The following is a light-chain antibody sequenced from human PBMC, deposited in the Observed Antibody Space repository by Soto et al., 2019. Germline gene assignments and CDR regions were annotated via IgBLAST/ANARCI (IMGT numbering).Light chain of an antibody. V-gene: IGLV2-14*01. CDR1: SSDVGGYNY. Sequence: QSALTQPASVSGSPGQSINISCTGTSSDVGGYNYVSWYQQHPGKAPKLMIYDVSKRPSGVSNRFSGSKSGNTASLTISGLQAEDEADYYCSSYTSSSTVVFGGGTKLTVL. CDR3: SSYTSSSTVV. CDR2: DVS. J-gene: IGLJ2*01.